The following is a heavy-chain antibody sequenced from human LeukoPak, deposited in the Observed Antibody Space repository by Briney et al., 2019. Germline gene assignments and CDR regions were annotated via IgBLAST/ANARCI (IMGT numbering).Heavy chain of an antibody. J-gene: IGHJ4*02. CDR3: ARQGRYSSSWLPG. CDR2: IYYSGST. Sequence: SETLSLTCTVSGGSISSSSYYWGWIRQPPGKGLEWIGSIYYSGSTYYSPSLKSRVTISVDTSKNQFSLKLSSVTAADTAVYYCARQGRYSSSWLPGWGQGTLVTVSS. V-gene: IGHV4-39*01. D-gene: IGHD6-13*01. CDR1: GGSISSSSYY.